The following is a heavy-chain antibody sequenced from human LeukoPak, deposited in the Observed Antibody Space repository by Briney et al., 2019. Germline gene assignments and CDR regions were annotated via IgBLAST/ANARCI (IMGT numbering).Heavy chain of an antibody. J-gene: IGHJ4*02. D-gene: IGHD1-26*01. CDR2: IYPGDSDT. CDR1: GYTFTNYW. Sequence: GESLKISCKGSGYTFTNYWIGWVRQMPGKGLEFMGIIYPGDSDTRYSPSFQGQVTISVDKSINTAYLQWSSLKASDSAMYYCARLRSYTAPFDYWGQGTLVTVSS. V-gene: IGHV5-51*01. CDR3: ARLRSYTAPFDY.